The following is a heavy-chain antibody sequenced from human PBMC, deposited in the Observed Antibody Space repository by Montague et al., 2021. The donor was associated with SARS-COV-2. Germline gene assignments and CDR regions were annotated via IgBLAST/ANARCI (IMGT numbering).Heavy chain of an antibody. CDR3: AHRFAGFSDY. V-gene: IGHV2-5*05. CDR1: GFSLNTPEVA. Sequence: VKPTQTLTLTCTFSGFSLNTPEVAVGWIRQPPGKALEWLALIYGGDEKRYGPSLQSRLTITRDTSKSQVVLTMTNMDPVDTATYFCAHRFAGFSDYWGQGILVTVSS. CDR2: IYGGDEK. J-gene: IGHJ4*02.